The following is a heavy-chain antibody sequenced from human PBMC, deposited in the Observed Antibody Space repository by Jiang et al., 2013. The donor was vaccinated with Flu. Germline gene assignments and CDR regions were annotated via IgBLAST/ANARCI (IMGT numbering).Heavy chain of an antibody. J-gene: IGHJ4*02. CDR3: AKQGTGGTGWDY. Sequence: VQLLESGGGLVQPGGSLRLSCAASGFTFSSYAISWVRQAPGKGLEWVSTISGSGGDTYWADSVKGRFTISRDNSKNTLSLQMNSLRAEDTAVYYCAKQGTGGTGWDYWGQGTLVTVSS. V-gene: IGHV3-23*01. CDR1: GFTFSSYA. D-gene: IGHD6-19*01. CDR2: ISGSGGDT.